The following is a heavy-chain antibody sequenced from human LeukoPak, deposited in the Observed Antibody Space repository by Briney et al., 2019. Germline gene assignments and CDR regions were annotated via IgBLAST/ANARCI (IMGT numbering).Heavy chain of an antibody. CDR3: ATPLDYYDTSGYHQGGD. CDR1: GFTFSSYA. J-gene: IGHJ4*02. CDR2: IKQDGSKK. V-gene: IGHV3-7*03. Sequence: GGSLRLSCAASGFTFSSYAMSWVRQAPGKGLEWVANIKQDGSKKNYVDSVKGRFTISRDNAKNSLYLQMNSLRAEDTAVYYCATPLDYYDTSGYHQGGDWGQGTLVTVSS. D-gene: IGHD3-22*01.